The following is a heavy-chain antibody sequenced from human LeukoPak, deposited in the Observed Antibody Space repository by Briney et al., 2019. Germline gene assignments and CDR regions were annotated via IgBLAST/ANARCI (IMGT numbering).Heavy chain of an antibody. J-gene: IGHJ4*02. CDR1: GGSISSSSYY. CDR2: IFGSGST. Sequence: SETLSLTRTVSGGSISSSSYYWSWIRQPAGKGLEWIGRIFGSGSTNYNPSLKSRVTMSVDTSKKEISLKLGSVTAADTAVYYCARERGDYFDSSGYDYWGQGTLVTVSS. D-gene: IGHD3-22*01. V-gene: IGHV4-61*02. CDR3: ARERGDYFDSSGYDY.